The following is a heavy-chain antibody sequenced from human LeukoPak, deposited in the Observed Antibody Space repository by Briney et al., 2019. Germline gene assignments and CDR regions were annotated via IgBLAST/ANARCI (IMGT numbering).Heavy chain of an antibody. CDR2: IEQDGSEK. V-gene: IGHV3-7*01. Sequence: GGSLRLSCAASGFTFSSYWMSWVRQAPGKGLEWVANIEQDGSEKYYVDSVKGRFTISRDNAKNSLYLQMNSLRAEDTAVYYCARVVAARPFYYYYYYGMDVWGQGTTVTVSS. D-gene: IGHD6-6*01. CDR3: ARVVAARPFYYYYYYGMDV. J-gene: IGHJ6*02. CDR1: GFTFSSYW.